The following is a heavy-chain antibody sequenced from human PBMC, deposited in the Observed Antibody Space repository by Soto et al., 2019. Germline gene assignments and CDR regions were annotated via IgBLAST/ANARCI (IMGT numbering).Heavy chain of an antibody. D-gene: IGHD6-19*01. CDR1: GGSISSYY. J-gene: IGHJ5*02. V-gene: IGHV4-59*08. Sequence: QVQLQESGPGLVKPSETLSLTCTVSGGSISSYYWSWIRQPPGKGLEWIGYIYYSGSTSYNPSLRSRVTISADPSKNQFSRKLSSVTAADTAVYYCARQAPHSSGWFWFDPWGQGTLVTVSS. CDR2: IYYSGST. CDR3: ARQAPHSSGWFWFDP.